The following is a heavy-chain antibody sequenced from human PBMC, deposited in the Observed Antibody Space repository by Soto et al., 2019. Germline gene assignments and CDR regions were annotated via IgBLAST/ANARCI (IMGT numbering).Heavy chain of an antibody. CDR3: ARNYDFWSGYSDFDY. Sequence: KLPETLSLTCTVSGGSISSSSYYWGWIRQPPGKGLEWIGSIYYSGSTYYNPSLKSRVTISVDTSKNQFSLKLSSVTAADTAVYYCARNYDFWSGYSDFDYWGQGTLVTVSS. CDR2: IYYSGST. D-gene: IGHD3-3*01. J-gene: IGHJ4*02. CDR1: GGSISSSSYY. V-gene: IGHV4-39*01.